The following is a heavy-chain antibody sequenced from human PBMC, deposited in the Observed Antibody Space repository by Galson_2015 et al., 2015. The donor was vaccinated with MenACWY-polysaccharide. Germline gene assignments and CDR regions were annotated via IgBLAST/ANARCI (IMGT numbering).Heavy chain of an antibody. CDR3: ARDRPDCSVGTCLPGNYFDY. CDR2: SRSHNSKQ. V-gene: IGHV3-30-3*01. D-gene: IGHD2-15*01. Sequence: SLRLSCAASGLTFSRDGFHWVRQAPGKGLEWVAVSRSHNSKQFYADSVKGRFTVSRDESTSTLYLQMNSLRPEDTAVYYCARDRPDCSVGTCLPGNYFDYWRQGTLVTVSS. CDR1: GLTFSRDG. J-gene: IGHJ4*02.